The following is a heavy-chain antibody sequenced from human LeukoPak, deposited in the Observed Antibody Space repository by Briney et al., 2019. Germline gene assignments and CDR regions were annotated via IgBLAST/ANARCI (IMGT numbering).Heavy chain of an antibody. CDR1: GFTFSHFG. J-gene: IGHJ4*02. D-gene: IGHD5-12*01. CDR2: IWSDATNE. V-gene: IGHV3-33*06. Sequence: GGSLRLSCEASGFTFSHFGMHWVRQAPGKGLEWVAVIWSDATNEYYADSVKGRFTISRDNFKRTVSLEMNSLRAEDTAVYYCAKDQKPDSGYDIDYWGQGTLVTVSS. CDR3: AKDQKPDSGYDIDY.